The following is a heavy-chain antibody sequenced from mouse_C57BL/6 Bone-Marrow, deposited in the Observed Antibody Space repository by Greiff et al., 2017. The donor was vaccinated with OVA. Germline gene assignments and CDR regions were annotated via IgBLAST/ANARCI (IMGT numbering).Heavy chain of an antibody. CDR3: FYYDYGFAY. D-gene: IGHD2-4*01. CDR2: IYPGSGST. Sequence: QVHVKQPGAELVKPGASVKMSCKASGYTFTSYWITWVKQRPGQGLEWIGDIYPGSGSTNYNEKFKSKATLTVDTSSSTAYMQLSSLTSEDSAVYYCFYYDYGFAYWGQGTLVTVSA. J-gene: IGHJ3*01. CDR1: GYTFTSYW. V-gene: IGHV1-55*01.